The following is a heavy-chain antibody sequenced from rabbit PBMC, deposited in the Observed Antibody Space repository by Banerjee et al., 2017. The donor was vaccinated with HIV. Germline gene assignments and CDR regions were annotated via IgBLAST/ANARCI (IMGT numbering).Heavy chain of an antibody. V-gene: IGHV1S40*01. J-gene: IGHJ3*01. Sequence: QSLEESGGDLVKPGASLTLTCTASGFSWGSSGYMFWVRQAPGKGLEWIACIHAGSSGSTYYASWAKGRFTISKTSSTTVTLQMTSLTAADTATYFCARDAGTGGGTGVYPTRLDLRGPGTLVTVS. CDR2: IHAGSSGST. CDR3: ARDAGTGGGTGVYPTRLDL. CDR1: GFSWGSSGY. D-gene: IGHD4-2*01.